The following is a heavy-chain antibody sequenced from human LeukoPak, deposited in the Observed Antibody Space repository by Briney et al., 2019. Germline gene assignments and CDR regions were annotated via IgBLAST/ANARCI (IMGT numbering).Heavy chain of an antibody. CDR2: INWNGGST. CDR3: ARVYHLIDH. Sequence: PGGSLRLSCAASGFTFDDYGMSWVRQAPGKGLEWVSGINWNGGSTGYADSVKGRFTISRDNAKNTLYLQMNSLRVEDTAVYYCARVYHLIDHWGQGTLVTVTS. J-gene: IGHJ4*02. V-gene: IGHV3-20*04. CDR1: GFTFDDYG. D-gene: IGHD1-14*01.